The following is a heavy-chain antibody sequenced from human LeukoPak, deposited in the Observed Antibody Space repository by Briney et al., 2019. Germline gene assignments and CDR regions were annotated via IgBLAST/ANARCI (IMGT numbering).Heavy chain of an antibody. D-gene: IGHD3-3*02. CDR3: AGIGSAAFTGY. CDR1: GFTFSTYA. Sequence: GGSLRLSCAASGFTFSTYALNWVRQAPGKGLEWVSAISDSGGAIFYADSVKGRFTMSRDNSKNSLFLQMNSLRAEDTALYYCAGIGSAAFTGYWGQGTLVTVSS. V-gene: IGHV3-23*01. CDR2: ISDSGGAI. J-gene: IGHJ4*02.